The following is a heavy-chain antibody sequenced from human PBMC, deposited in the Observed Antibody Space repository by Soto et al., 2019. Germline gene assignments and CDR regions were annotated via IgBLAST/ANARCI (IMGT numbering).Heavy chain of an antibody. CDR1: GGSISSYY. Sequence: SETLSLTCTVSGGSISSYYWSWIRQPPGKGLEWIGYIYYSGSTNYNPSLKSRVTISVDTSKNQFSLKLSSVTAADTAVYYCARVKQLYWYFDLWGRGTLVTVSS. J-gene: IGHJ2*01. CDR2: IYYSGST. D-gene: IGHD6-13*01. V-gene: IGHV4-59*01. CDR3: ARVKQLYWYFDL.